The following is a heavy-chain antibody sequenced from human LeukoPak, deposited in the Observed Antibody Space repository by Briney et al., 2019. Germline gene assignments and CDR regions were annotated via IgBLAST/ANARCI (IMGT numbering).Heavy chain of an antibody. Sequence: GGSLRLSCAASGFTFSSYAMSWVRQAPGKGLEWVSAISGSGGSTYYADSVKGRFTISRDNSKNTLYLQMNSLRAEDTAVYHCAKLASGYPYLLYFDYWGQGTLVTVSS. D-gene: IGHD3-22*01. CDR2: ISGSGGST. J-gene: IGHJ4*02. CDR3: AKLASGYPYLLYFDY. CDR1: GFTFSSYA. V-gene: IGHV3-23*01.